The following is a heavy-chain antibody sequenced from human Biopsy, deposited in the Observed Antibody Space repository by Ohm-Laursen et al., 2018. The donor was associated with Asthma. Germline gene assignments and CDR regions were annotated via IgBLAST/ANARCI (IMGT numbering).Heavy chain of an antibody. D-gene: IGHD1-20*01. J-gene: IGHJ5*02. CDR1: GDSMRGSDYS. CDR2: VYHSGNT. CDR3: ARAAITGIRGWFDP. Sequence: SDTLSLTCNVSGDSMRGSDYSWGWIRQPPGKGLEWIGNVYHSGNTNINPSLQSRVTISVDTSKSQFSLKASAVTAADTAVYFCARAAITGIRGWFDPWGQGTQVTVSS. V-gene: IGHV4-39*01.